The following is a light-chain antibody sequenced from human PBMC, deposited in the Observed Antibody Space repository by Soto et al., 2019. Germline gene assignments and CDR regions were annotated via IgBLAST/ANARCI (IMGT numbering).Light chain of an antibody. V-gene: IGLV2-8*01. Sequence: QSALTQPPSASGSPGQSVTISCTGTKNDIGVYDFVSWYQHHPGKAPRLIIYEVVRRPSGVPDRFSGSKSGTSASLAITGLQAEDEADYYCQSYDSSLSGYVFGTGTKVTVL. CDR3: QSYDSSLSGYV. J-gene: IGLJ1*01. CDR2: EVV. CDR1: KNDIGVYDF.